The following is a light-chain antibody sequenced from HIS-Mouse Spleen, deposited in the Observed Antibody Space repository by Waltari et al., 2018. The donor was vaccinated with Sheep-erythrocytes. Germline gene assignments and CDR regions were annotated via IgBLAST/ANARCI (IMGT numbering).Light chain of an antibody. CDR3: SSYAGSNNWV. V-gene: IGLV2-8*01. CDR1: SSDLRDYNY. J-gene: IGLJ3*02. CDR2: EVT. Sequence: HSAPTPPPSAPGSPGQSVTISCTRPSSDLRDYNYVSWYQQHPAKAPKPMMYEVTKRPSGFPDRFSGSKSGNTASLTVSGRQAENEADYYCSSYAGSNNWVFGGGTKLTVL.